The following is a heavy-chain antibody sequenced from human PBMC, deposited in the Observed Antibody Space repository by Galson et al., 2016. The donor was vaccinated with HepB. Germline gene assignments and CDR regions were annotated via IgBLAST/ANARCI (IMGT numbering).Heavy chain of an antibody. V-gene: IGHV3-66*01. J-gene: IGHJ5*02. D-gene: IGHD2-15*01. CDR3: ARNGHCSGGSCYGA. CDR1: GFTVSNNY. CDR2: ISSGGST. Sequence: SLRLSCAASGFTVSNNYMRWVRQAPGKGLEWVSLISSGGSTYYADSVKGRFTISRDSSKNTLYLQMNSLRAEDTAVYYCARNGHCSGGSCYGAWGQGTLVTVSS.